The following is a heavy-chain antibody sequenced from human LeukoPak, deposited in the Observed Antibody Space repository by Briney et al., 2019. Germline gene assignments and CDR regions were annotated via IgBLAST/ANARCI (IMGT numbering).Heavy chain of an antibody. J-gene: IGHJ4*02. D-gene: IGHD4-17*01. CDR1: GFTFSSYG. CDR2: IWHDGSKK. Sequence: PGRSLRLSCATSGFTFSSYGMHWVRQAPGKELEWVAVIWHDGSKKYYADSVKGRFTISRDNSKNTLYLQMNSLRTEDTAMYYCARVPYGDYFDYWGQGTLVTVSS. CDR3: ARVPYGDYFDY. V-gene: IGHV3-33*01.